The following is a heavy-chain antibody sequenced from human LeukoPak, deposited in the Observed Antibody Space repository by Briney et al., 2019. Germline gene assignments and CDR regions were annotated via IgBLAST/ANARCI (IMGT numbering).Heavy chain of an antibody. D-gene: IGHD4-11*01. Sequence: GGSLRLSCAACGFTFSSYEMNWVRQAPGKGLEWVSYISSSGSTIYYADSVKGRFTISRDNAKNSLYLQMNSLRAEDTAVYYCARDQVKGMNYYYYMDVWGKGTTVTVSS. CDR1: GFTFSSYE. CDR2: ISSSGSTI. CDR3: ARDQVKGMNYYYYMDV. V-gene: IGHV3-48*03. J-gene: IGHJ6*03.